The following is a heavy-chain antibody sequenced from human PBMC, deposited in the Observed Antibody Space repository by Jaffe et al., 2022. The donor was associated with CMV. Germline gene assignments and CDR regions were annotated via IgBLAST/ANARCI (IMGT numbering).Heavy chain of an antibody. CDR1: GFTFDDYA. V-gene: IGHV3-9*01. CDR3: AKDITNALWGEFDY. J-gene: IGHJ4*02. D-gene: IGHD2-8*01. Sequence: EVQLVESGGGLVQPGRSLRLSCAASGFTFDDYAMHWVRQAPGKGLEWVSGISWNSGSIGYADSVKGRFTISRDNAKNSLYLQMNSLRAEDTALYYCAKDITNALWGEFDYWGQGTLVTVSS. CDR2: ISWNSGSI.